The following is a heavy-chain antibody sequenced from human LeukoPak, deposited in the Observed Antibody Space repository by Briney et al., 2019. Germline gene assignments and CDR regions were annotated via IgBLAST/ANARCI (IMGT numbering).Heavy chain of an antibody. J-gene: IGHJ6*03. V-gene: IGHV1-46*01. CDR2: INPSGGST. CDR3: ARVKCSGGRCYPIYSYYYMDV. Sequence: ASVKVSCKASGYTFTGYYMHWVRQAPGQGLEWMGWINPSGGSTSYAQKFQGRVTMTRDMSTSTVYMELSSLRSEDTAVYYCARVKCSGGRCYPIYSYYYMDVWGKGTTVTVSS. CDR1: GYTFTGYY. D-gene: IGHD2-15*01.